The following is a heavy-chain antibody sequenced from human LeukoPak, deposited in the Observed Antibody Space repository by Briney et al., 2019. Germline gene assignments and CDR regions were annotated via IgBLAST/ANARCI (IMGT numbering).Heavy chain of an antibody. J-gene: IGHJ6*02. CDR3: ARHGGSGSYFYYYGLDV. CDR2: IYPGDSDT. Sequence: GESLKISCKGSGNSFSNRWFAWVRQMPGKGLEWMGIIYPGDSDTRYSPSFQGQVTISADKTITTAYLQWSSLKASDTAMYYCARHGGSGSYFYYYGLDVWGQGTTVTVSS. D-gene: IGHD3-10*01. CDR1: GNSFSNRW. V-gene: IGHV5-51*01.